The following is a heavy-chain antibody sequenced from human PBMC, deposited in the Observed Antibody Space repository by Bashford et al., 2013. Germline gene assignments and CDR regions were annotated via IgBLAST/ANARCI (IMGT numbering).Heavy chain of an antibody. J-gene: IGHJ4*02. Sequence: GGSLRLSCAVSGFTFSRYYMSWVRQVPGKGLEWVAVTSYDGNNKYYADSVKGRFTISRDNSKNTLYLHMNSLKTEDTAVYFCARAVRQLGFDYWGQGTLVTVSS. CDR1: GFTFSRYY. CDR2: TSYDGNNK. D-gene: IGHD1-1*01. CDR3: ARAVRQLGFDY. V-gene: IGHV3-30*03.